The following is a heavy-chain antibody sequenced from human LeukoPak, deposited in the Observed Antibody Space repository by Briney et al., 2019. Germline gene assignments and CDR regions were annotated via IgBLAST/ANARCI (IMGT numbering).Heavy chain of an antibody. CDR1: GGSINNYY. V-gene: IGHV4-59*01. CDR3: ARESSWGNFDY. J-gene: IGHJ4*02. D-gene: IGHD7-27*01. CDR2: IYYSGST. Sequence: SETLSLTCTVSGGSINNYYWSWIRQPPGKGLEWIGYIYYSGSTNYNPSLKSRVTISVDTSKNQFSLKLSYVTAADTAVYFCARESSWGNFDYWGQGTLVTVSS.